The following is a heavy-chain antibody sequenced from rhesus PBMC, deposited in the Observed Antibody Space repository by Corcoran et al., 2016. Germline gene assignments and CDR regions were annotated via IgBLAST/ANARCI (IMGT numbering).Heavy chain of an antibody. J-gene: IGHJ5-2*02. CDR1: GYSCTSSW. CDR3: AKDQGWV. Sequence: EVQLVQSGAEVKRPGESLRIACKTSGYSCTSSWISWVRQMPGKGLEGMGRIYPGDSETSYNPSFQGHVTLSADQSISTTYLQWSSLKASDTATYYCAKDQGWVWGRGVLVTVSS. D-gene: IGHD2-21*01. V-gene: IGHV5S1*01. CDR2: IYPGDSET.